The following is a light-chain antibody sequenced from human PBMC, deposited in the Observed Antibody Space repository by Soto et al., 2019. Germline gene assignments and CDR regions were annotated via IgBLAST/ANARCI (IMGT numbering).Light chain of an antibody. CDR3: QKYNSAPRVFT. CDR2: AAS. CDR1: QGISNY. Sequence: DIRMTQSPSSLSASVGDRVTITCRASQGISNYLAWYQQKPGKVPKLLIYAASTLQSGVPSRFSGSGSGTDFTLTISSLQPEDVATYYCQKYNSAPRVFTFGPGTKVDIK. V-gene: IGKV1-27*01. J-gene: IGKJ3*01.